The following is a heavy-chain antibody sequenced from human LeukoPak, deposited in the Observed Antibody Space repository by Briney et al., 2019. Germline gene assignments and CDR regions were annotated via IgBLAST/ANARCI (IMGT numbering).Heavy chain of an antibody. J-gene: IGHJ4*02. CDR3: AKDESGYSSGWYY. Sequence: GGSLRLSCAASGFTFSSYAMSWVRQAPGKGLEWVSAISGSGGSTYYADSVKGRFTISRDNSKNTLYLQMSSLRAEDTAVYYCAKDESGYSSGWYYWGQGTLVTVSS. V-gene: IGHV3-23*01. CDR2: ISGSGGST. CDR1: GFTFSSYA. D-gene: IGHD6-19*01.